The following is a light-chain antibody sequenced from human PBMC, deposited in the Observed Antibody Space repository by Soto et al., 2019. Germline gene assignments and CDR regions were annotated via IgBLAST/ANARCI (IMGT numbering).Light chain of an antibody. CDR2: SND. V-gene: IGLV1-44*01. J-gene: IGLJ1*01. CDR1: SSNIASNT. CDR3: ASWDDSLNGHV. Sequence: LTQPPSASGTPGQRVTVSCSGSSSNIASNTVNWYQQLPGTAPKLLIYSNDQRPSGVPDRFSASKSGTSASLAISGLQSEDEADYYCASWDDSLNGHVFGTGTTVTVL.